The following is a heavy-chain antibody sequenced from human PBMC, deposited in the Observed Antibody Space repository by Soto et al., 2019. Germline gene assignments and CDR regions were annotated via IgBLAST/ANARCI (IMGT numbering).Heavy chain of an antibody. CDR1: GGSISSYY. Sequence: PSETLSLTCTVSGGSISSYYWSWIRQPPGKGLEWIGYIYYSGSTNYNPSLKSRVTISVDTSKNQFSPKLSSVTAADAAVYYCAREYCSGGSCYCDYWGQGTLVTVSS. CDR3: AREYCSGGSCYCDY. J-gene: IGHJ4*02. D-gene: IGHD2-15*01. V-gene: IGHV4-59*01. CDR2: IYYSGST.